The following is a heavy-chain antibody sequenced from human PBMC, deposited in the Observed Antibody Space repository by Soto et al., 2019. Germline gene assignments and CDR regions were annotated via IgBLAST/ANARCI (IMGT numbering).Heavy chain of an antibody. D-gene: IGHD2-8*01. Sequence: EVQLLESGGGLVQPGGSLRLSCAASGFTFSSYAMSWVRQAPGKGLEWVSAISGSGGSTYYADSVKGRFTISRDNSKNTLYLQMNSLRAEDTAVYYCAKGVGYCTNGVCYSDYWGQGTLVTVSS. CDR1: GFTFSSYA. CDR2: ISGSGGST. V-gene: IGHV3-23*01. CDR3: AKGVGYCTNGVCYSDY. J-gene: IGHJ4*02.